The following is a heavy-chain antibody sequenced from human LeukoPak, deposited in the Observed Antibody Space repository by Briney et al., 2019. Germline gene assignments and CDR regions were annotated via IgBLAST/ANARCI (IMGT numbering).Heavy chain of an antibody. D-gene: IGHD6-19*01. CDR1: GFTFSSNW. CDR2: ISTDGSST. J-gene: IGHJ4*02. CDR3: SRASSSVPNLLDY. V-gene: IGHV3-74*01. Sequence: GGSLRLSCAASGFTFSSNWMHWVRQGPGKGLVWVSRISTDGSSTTYADSVKGRFTISRDNAKNTLYLQMNSLRAEDTAVYYCSRASSSVPNLLDYWGQGTLVIVSS.